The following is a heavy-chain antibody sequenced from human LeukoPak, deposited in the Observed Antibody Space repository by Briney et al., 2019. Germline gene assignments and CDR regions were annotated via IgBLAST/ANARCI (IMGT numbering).Heavy chain of an antibody. CDR3: ARVITIFGVVPVVGWFDP. D-gene: IGHD3-3*01. V-gene: IGHV4-59*01. CDR2: IYYSGST. J-gene: IGHJ5*02. Sequence: SETLSLTCTVSGGSISSYYWSWIRQPPGKGLEWIGYIYYSGSTNYNPSLKSRVTISVDTSKNQFSLKLSSVTAADTAVYYCARVITIFGVVPVVGWFDPWGQGTLVTVSS. CDR1: GGSISSYY.